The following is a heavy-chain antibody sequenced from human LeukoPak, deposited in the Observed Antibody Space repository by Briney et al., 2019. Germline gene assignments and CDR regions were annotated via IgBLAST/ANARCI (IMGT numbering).Heavy chain of an antibody. CDR3: ARVEEQWLVRTHYYYYMDV. J-gene: IGHJ6*03. D-gene: IGHD6-19*01. Sequence: GASVKVSCKASGYTFTSYAMNWVRQAPGQGLEWMGWINTNTGNPTYAQGFTGRFVFSLDTSVSTAYLQISSLKAEDTAVYYCARVEEQWLVRTHYYYYMDVWGKGTTVTVSS. CDR2: INTNTGNP. CDR1: GYTFTSYA. V-gene: IGHV7-4-1*02.